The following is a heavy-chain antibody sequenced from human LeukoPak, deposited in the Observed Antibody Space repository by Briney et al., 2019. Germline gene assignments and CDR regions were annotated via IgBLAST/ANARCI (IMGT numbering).Heavy chain of an antibody. J-gene: IGHJ4*02. Sequence: AGSLRLSCAASGFSFTSYWMSWVRQAPGNGLDWVANIKQDGSAKNYVDSVKGRFTISRDNAKNSLYLQLNSLRAEDTGVYYCAGCAGNSCYFDYWGQGTLVIVSS. D-gene: IGHD1-1*01. CDR2: IKQDGSAK. CDR3: AGCAGNSCYFDY. V-gene: IGHV3-7*01. CDR1: GFSFTSYW.